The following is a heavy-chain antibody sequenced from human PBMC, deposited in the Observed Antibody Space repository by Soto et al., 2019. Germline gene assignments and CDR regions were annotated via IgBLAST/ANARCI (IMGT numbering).Heavy chain of an antibody. J-gene: IGHJ4*02. Sequence: SETLSLTCAIYCGTFSSHSSSWVRQPPGKGLEWIGEIDHGGSTKYNPSLKSRVTISGDTSKNQFYLELRSLTAADTGVYYCAAYDVGTIIQDYWGQGTRVTVSS. CDR3: AAYDVGTIIQDY. V-gene: IGHV4-34*08. CDR1: CGTFSSHS. CDR2: IDHGGST. D-gene: IGHD2-21*02.